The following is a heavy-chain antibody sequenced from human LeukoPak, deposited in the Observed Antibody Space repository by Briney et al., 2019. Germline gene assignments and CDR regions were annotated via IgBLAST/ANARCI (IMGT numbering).Heavy chain of an antibody. D-gene: IGHD1-26*01. CDR3: AKAFSGSYYENAFDI. Sequence: GGSLRLSCAASGFTFDDYAMPWVRQAPGKGLEWVSGISWNSGSICYADSVKGRFTISRDNAKNSLYLQMNSLRAEDTALYYCAKAFSGSYYENAFDIWGQGTMVTVSS. CDR2: ISWNSGSI. V-gene: IGHV3-9*01. J-gene: IGHJ3*02. CDR1: GFTFDDYA.